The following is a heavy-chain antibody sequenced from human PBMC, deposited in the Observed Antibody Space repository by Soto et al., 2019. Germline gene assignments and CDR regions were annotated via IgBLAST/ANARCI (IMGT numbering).Heavy chain of an antibody. CDR2: IVSSGAM. Sequence: TLSLTCSVSGASVRSSRFYWGWILQTTGKGLEWLGSIVSSGAMHPNPSLRSRIDIALDSSQNKLSLDLFSVTAAVTSVYYIGRQETAWGSHYLSPFGPWGQGVLVTVSS. D-gene: IGHD2-21*02. V-gene: IGHV4-39*01. CDR1: GASVRSSRFY. CDR3: GRQETAWGSHYLSPFGP. J-gene: IGHJ5*02.